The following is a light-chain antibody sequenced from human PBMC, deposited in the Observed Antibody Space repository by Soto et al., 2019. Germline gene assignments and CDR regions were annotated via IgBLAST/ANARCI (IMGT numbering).Light chain of an antibody. CDR2: DVS. V-gene: IGLV2-14*03. Sequence: QSALTQPASVSGSPGQSITISCTGTSSDVGGYDYVSWYQHHPGKAPKRMIYDVSNRPSGVSNRFSGSKSGNTASLTISGLQAEDEADYYCSSYTSSTTGVFGGGTKLTVL. J-gene: IGLJ3*02. CDR1: SSDVGGYDY. CDR3: SSYTSSTTGV.